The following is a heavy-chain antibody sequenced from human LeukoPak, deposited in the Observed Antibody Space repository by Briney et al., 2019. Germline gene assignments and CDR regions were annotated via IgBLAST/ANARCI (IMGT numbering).Heavy chain of an antibody. V-gene: IGHV1-69*01. CDR3: ARGSYDFWSGYPTRYYYYYMDV. D-gene: IGHD3-3*01. CDR1: GGTFSSYA. CDR2: IIPIFGTA. Sequence: SSVKVSCKASGGTFSSYAISWVRQARGQGLEWMGGIIPIFGTANYAQKFQGRVTITADESTSTAYMELSSLRSEDTAVYYCARGSYDFWSGYPTRYYYYYMDVWGKGTTVTVSS. J-gene: IGHJ6*03.